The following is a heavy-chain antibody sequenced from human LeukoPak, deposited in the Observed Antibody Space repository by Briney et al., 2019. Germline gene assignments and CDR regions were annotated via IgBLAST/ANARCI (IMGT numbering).Heavy chain of an antibody. V-gene: IGHV3-15*03. Sequence: PGGPLRLSCAASGVTFSSYAMSWVRQAPGKVLEWVGRIKTKANGGTTDYSAPGKARFTISRDDSRTSLYLQMNSLKTEDTAVYYCTTDDLDSSSCVGLDYWGQGTLVTVSS. CDR3: TTDDLDSSSCVGLDY. J-gene: IGHJ4*02. CDR1: GVTFSSYA. CDR2: IKTKANGGTT. D-gene: IGHD6-13*01.